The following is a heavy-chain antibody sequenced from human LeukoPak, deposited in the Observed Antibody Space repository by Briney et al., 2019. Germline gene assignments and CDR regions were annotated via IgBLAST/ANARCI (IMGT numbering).Heavy chain of an antibody. Sequence: SETLSLTCAVYGGSFSGYYWSWIRQPPGKGLEWIGEINHGGSTNYNPSLKSRVTISVDTSKNQFSLKLSSVTAADTAVYYCARGIRREWLLVPYNWFDPWGQGTLVTVSS. V-gene: IGHV4-34*01. J-gene: IGHJ5*02. CDR2: INHGGST. D-gene: IGHD3-3*01. CDR3: ARGIRREWLLVPYNWFDP. CDR1: GGSFSGYY.